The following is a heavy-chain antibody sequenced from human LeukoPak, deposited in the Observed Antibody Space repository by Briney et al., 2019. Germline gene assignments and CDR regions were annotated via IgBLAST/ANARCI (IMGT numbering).Heavy chain of an antibody. CDR1: GDSVSRKSAA. Sequence: SQTLSLTCAISGDSVSRKSAAWNWIRQSPSRGPEWLGRTYYRSRSKWDSDYAVSMKSRITVNADTSKNQFSLQLTSVTPEDTAVYYCARGRPFYYGMDVWGQGTTVTVSS. CDR2: TYYRSRSKWDS. V-gene: IGHV6-1*01. J-gene: IGHJ6*02. CDR3: ARGRPFYYGMDV.